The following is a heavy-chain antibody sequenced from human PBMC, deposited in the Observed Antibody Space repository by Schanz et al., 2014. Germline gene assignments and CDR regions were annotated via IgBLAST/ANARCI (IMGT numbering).Heavy chain of an antibody. J-gene: IGHJ4*02. D-gene: IGHD6-13*01. CDR3: ARHMGRLSSSRGNYFDY. CDR2: IYHSGST. Sequence: QLQLQESGPGLVKPSETLSLTCTVSGGSISSSSYFWGWIRQPPGKGLEWIGSIYHSGSTYNNPSLRSRVPMPVDTTKNQSSLKLYSVTAADTALYYCARHMGRLSSSRGNYFDYWGQGTLVTVSS. CDR1: GGSISSSSYF. V-gene: IGHV4-39*01.